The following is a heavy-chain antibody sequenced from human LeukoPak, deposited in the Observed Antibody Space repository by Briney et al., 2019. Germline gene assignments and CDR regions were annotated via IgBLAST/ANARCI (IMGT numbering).Heavy chain of an antibody. CDR3: ARDPPYCSGGSCYDGGAFDY. V-gene: IGHV1-2*02. CDR1: GYTFTGYY. Sequence: ASVKVSCKASGYTFTGYYMLWVRQAPGQGLEWMGWLNPNSGGTNYAQKFQGRVTMTRDTSISTAYMELSRLRSDDTAVYYCARDPPYCSGGSCYDGGAFDYWGQGTLVTVSS. J-gene: IGHJ4*02. CDR2: LNPNSGGT. D-gene: IGHD2-15*01.